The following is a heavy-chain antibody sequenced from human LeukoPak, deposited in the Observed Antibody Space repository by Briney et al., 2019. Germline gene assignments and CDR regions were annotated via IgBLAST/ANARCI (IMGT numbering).Heavy chain of an antibody. J-gene: IGHJ4*02. CDR1: GYTFTSYG. Sequence: ASVKVSCKASGYTFTSYGISWVRQAPGQGLEWMGWISVYNGNTNYAQKLQGRVTMTTDTSTSTAYMELRSLRSDDTAVYYCARGKAYYYDSSGRRLFDYWDQGTLVTVSS. D-gene: IGHD3-22*01. CDR2: ISVYNGNT. V-gene: IGHV1-18*01. CDR3: ARGKAYYYDSSGRRLFDY.